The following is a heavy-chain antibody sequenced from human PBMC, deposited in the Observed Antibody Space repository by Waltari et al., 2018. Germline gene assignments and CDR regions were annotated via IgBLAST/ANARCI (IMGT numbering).Heavy chain of an antibody. Sequence: EVQLVESGGGLVQPGGSLRLSCAASGFTFSSYSMNWVRPAPGKGLEWVSYISSSSSTIYYADSVKGRFTISRDNAKNSLYLQMNSLRAEDTAVYYCAREKYSGYGDYFDYWGQGTLVTVSS. V-gene: IGHV3-48*01. CDR2: ISSSSSTI. CDR1: GFTFSSYS. CDR3: AREKYSGYGDYFDY. D-gene: IGHD5-12*01. J-gene: IGHJ4*02.